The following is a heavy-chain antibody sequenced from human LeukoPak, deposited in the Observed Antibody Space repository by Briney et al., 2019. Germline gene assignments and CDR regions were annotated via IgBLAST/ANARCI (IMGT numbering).Heavy chain of an antibody. D-gene: IGHD2-21*02. J-gene: IGHJ5*02. Sequence: GGSLRLSCAASGFTFSSYAMHWVRQAPGKGLEWVTVISYDGSNKYYADSVKGRFTISRDNSKNTLYLQMNSLRAEDTAVYYCARDGVVTAIGWFDPWGQGTLVTVSS. CDR3: ARDGVVTAIGWFDP. CDR1: GFTFSSYA. V-gene: IGHV3-30*04. CDR2: ISYDGSNK.